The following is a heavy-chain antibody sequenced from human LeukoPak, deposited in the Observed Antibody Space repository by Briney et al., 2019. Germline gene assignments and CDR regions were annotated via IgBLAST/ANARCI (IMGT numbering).Heavy chain of an antibody. CDR1: DGSISSGIFY. Sequence: SETLSLTCTVSDGSISSGIFYWSWIRQPAGKGLEWVGRISTSGSTNYSPSLKSRVTISVDTSKNQFSLKMSSVTAADTAVYFCAREETVNSPFDYWGQGTLVTVSS. CDR3: AREETVNSPFDY. CDR2: ISTSGST. J-gene: IGHJ4*02. V-gene: IGHV4-61*02. D-gene: IGHD3-22*01.